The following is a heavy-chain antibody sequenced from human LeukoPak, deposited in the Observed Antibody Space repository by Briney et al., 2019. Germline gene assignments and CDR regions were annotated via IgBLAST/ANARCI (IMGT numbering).Heavy chain of an antibody. CDR2: IYYSGST. V-gene: IGHV4-61*05. CDR3: ARGRTIAAAGTNFDY. J-gene: IGHJ4*02. CDR1: GGSISSSSYY. Sequence: PSETLSLTCTVSGGSISSSSYYWGWIRQPPGKGLEWIGYIYYSGSTNYNPSLKSRVTISVDTSKNQFSLKLSSVTAADTAVYYCARGRTIAAAGTNFDYWGQGTLVTVSS. D-gene: IGHD6-13*01.